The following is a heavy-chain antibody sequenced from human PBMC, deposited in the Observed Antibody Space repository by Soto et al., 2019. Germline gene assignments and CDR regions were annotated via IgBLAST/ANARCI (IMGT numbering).Heavy chain of an antibody. CDR3: ARVGDTAMVMAYYYGMDV. V-gene: IGHV4-59*01. CDR1: GGSISSYY. Sequence: SETLSLTCTVSGGSISSYYWSWIRQPPGKGLEWIGYIYYSGSTNYNPSFKSRVTISVDTSKNQFSLKLSSVTAADTAVYYCARVGDTAMVMAYYYGMDVWGQGTTVTVSS. D-gene: IGHD5-18*01. J-gene: IGHJ6*02. CDR2: IYYSGST.